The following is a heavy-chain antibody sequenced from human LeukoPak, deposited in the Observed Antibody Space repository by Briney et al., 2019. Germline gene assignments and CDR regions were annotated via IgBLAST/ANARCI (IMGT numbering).Heavy chain of an antibody. J-gene: IGHJ4*02. CDR3: AKAPLGGACSPVHH. D-gene: IGHD2-21*01. Sequence: PSETLSLTCAVYGGSFSGYYWNWIRQPPGKGLEWIGEINHSGSTNYNPSLKSRVTMSVDTSKKQFSLKLSSVTAADTAVYYCAKAPLGGACSPVHHWAQETLFPVPS. V-gene: IGHV4-34*01. CDR2: INHSGST. CDR1: GGSFSGYY.